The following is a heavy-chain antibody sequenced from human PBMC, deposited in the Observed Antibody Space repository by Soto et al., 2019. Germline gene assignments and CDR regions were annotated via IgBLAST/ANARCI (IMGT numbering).Heavy chain of an antibody. V-gene: IGHV4-59*01. CDR1: GDSISRYY. D-gene: IGHD3-22*01. J-gene: IGHJ4*02. Sequence: QVQLQESGPRLVKPSETLSLTCTVSGDSISRYYWSWFRQPPGKGLEWIGYIPYTGRNNYNPSLMSPVSISVDTSKNQFSLELRSVTAADTAVYFCARSPRLFDTIGYYSYYSACWGQGTLVTVSS. CDR2: IPYTGRN. CDR3: ARSPRLFDTIGYYSYYSAC.